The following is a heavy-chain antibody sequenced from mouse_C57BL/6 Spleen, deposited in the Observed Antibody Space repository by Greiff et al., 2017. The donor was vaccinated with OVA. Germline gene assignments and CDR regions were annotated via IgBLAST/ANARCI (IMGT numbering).Heavy chain of an antibody. CDR1: GYSITSGYY. CDR3: ARDGAYGPAWFAY. Sequence: DVKLQESGPGLVKPSQSLSLTCSVTGYSITSGYYWNWIRQFPGNKLEWMGYISYDGSNNYNPSLKNRISITRDTSKNQFFLKLNSVTTEDTATYYCARDGAYGPAWFAYWGQGTLVTVSA. V-gene: IGHV3-6*01. CDR2: ISYDGSN. J-gene: IGHJ3*01. D-gene: IGHD6-5*01.